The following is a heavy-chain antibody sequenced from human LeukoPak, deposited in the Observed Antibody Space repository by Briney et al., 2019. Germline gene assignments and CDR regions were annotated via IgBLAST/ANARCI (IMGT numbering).Heavy chain of an antibody. CDR3: ARHRIAAAGDFDY. V-gene: IGHV3-48*01. Sequence: GGSLRLSCAASGFTFSNYSMNWVRQAPGKGLEWVSYISISSSIIYYADSVKGRFTISRDNAKNSLYLQMNSLRAEDTAVYYCARHRIAAAGDFDYWGQGTLVTVSS. CDR1: GFTFSNYS. D-gene: IGHD6-13*01. J-gene: IGHJ4*02. CDR2: ISISSSII.